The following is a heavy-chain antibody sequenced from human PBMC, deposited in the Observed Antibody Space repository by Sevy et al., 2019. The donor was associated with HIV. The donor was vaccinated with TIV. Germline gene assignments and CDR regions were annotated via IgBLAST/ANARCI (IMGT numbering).Heavy chain of an antibody. CDR1: GFIFNSYA. D-gene: IGHD3-10*01. CDR2: ISGSGGST. CDR3: AKGYGSGSPPDY. J-gene: IGHJ4*02. V-gene: IGHV3-23*01. Sequence: GGSLRLSCAASGFIFNSYAMNWVRQAPGKGLEWVSSISGSGGSTYSADSVKGRFTISRDNYKKTLYLQMDSPRADDTAVYYCAKGYGSGSPPDYWGQGTLVTVSS.